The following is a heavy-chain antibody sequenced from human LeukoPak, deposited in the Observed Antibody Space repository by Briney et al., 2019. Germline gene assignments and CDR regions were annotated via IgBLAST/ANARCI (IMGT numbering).Heavy chain of an antibody. CDR2: INHSGST. D-gene: IGHD3-3*01. CDR1: GGSFSGYY. J-gene: IGHJ4*02. Sequence: PSETLSLTSAVYGGSFSGYYWSWIRQPPGKGLEWIGEINHSGSTNYNPSPKSRVTISLDTSKNQFSLKLSSVTAADTAVYYCAAVYYDFWSGYFETRHFDYWGQGTLVTVSS. CDR3: AAVYYDFWSGYFETRHFDY. V-gene: IGHV4-34*01.